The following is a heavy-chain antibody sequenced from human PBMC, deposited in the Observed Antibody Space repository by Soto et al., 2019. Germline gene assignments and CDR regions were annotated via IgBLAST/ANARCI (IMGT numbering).Heavy chain of an antibody. J-gene: IGHJ4*02. V-gene: IGHV3-23*01. CDR2: ITGSGDST. CDR3: AKDLQFSGWLSAQTFEY. D-gene: IGHD6-19*01. CDR1: GFTFSSYA. Sequence: EVQLLESGGGLVQPGGSLRLSCTISGFTFSSYAMSWVRQAPGKGLECVSSITGSGDSTYYADSVKGRFSISRDKSKNTLYLQMNSLRAEDTAVYYCAKDLQFSGWLSAQTFEYWGQGTQVTVSS.